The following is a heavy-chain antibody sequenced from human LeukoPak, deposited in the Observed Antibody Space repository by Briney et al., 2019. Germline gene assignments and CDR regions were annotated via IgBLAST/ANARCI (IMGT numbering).Heavy chain of an antibody. CDR2: INPNSGGT. D-gene: IGHD4-11*01. V-gene: IGHV1-2*04. J-gene: IGHJ4*02. CDR1: GYTFTGYY. Sequence: ASVKVSCKASGYTFTGYYMHWVRQAPGRGLEWMGWINPNSGGTNYAQKFQGWVTMTRDTSISTAYMELSRLRSDDTAVYYCARARTDYTFDYWGQGTLVTVSS. CDR3: ARARTDYTFDY.